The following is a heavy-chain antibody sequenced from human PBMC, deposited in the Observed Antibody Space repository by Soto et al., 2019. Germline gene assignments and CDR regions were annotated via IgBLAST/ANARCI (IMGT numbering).Heavy chain of an antibody. CDR2: LTPILDLA. J-gene: IGHJ4*02. V-gene: IGHV1-69*02. CDR1: GGTFTTYT. CDR3: ARDKWLVD. D-gene: IGHD3-22*01. Sequence: QVQLVQSGAEVKKPGSSVRVSCQASGGTFTTYTITWVRQAPGQGLEWMGRLTPILDLAKYAQKFQGRLTITADTLTITAFMDLNSLTFDDTAVYYCARDKWLVDWGQGTLVTVSS.